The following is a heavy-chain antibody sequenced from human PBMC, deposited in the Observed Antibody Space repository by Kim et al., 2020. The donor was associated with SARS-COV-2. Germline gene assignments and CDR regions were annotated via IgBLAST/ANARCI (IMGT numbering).Heavy chain of an antibody. V-gene: IGHV3-74*01. J-gene: IGHJ4*02. CDR3: VRYPISGIDY. Sequence: GGSLRLSCTASGFTFSNYYMHWVRQAPGKGLEWVSRIYSDGSSTIYVDSVKGRFTISRDNAKNTLYLQMNSLRVEDTAVYYCVRYPISGIDYWGQGTLVTVSS. CDR2: IYSDGSST. CDR1: GFTFSNYY. D-gene: IGHD1-20*01.